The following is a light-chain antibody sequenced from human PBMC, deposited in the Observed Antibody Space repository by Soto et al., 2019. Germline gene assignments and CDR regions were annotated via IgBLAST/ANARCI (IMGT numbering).Light chain of an antibody. CDR2: EVN. V-gene: IGLV2-14*01. CDR3: TSFTTTNTWV. CDR1: SSDIGVYNY. Sequence: QSALTQPASVSGSPGQSITISCTGTSSDIGVYNYVSWFQQHPGKAPKLMIYEVNNRPSGVSDRFSGSKSGNTASLTISGLQAEDEADYYCTSFTTTNTWVFGGGTKLTV. J-gene: IGLJ3*02.